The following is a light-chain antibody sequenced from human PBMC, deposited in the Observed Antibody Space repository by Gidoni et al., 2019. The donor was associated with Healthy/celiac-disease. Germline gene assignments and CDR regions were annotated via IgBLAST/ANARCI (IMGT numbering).Light chain of an antibody. V-gene: IGKV3D-7*01. Sequence: EIVMTQSPATLSLSPGERATLSCRASQSVSSSYLSWYQQKPGHAPRLLIYGASTRATGIPARFSGSGSGTDFTLTISSLQPEDFAVYFCQQDYNLPLTFGQGTRLEIK. CDR3: QQDYNLPLT. CDR1: QSVSSSY. CDR2: GAS. J-gene: IGKJ5*01.